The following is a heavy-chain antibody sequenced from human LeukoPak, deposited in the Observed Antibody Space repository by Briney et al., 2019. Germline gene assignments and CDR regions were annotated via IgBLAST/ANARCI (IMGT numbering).Heavy chain of an antibody. J-gene: IGHJ3*02. CDR3: ARQATLTNDAFDI. Sequence: SETLSLTCAFYGGSFSGYYWSWIRQPPGKGLEWIGEINHRGSTNYNPSLKSRVTISVDTSKNQFSLKLSSVTAADTAVYYCARQATLTNDAFDIWGQGTMVTVSS. CDR1: GGSFSGYY. V-gene: IGHV4-34*01. D-gene: IGHD3-3*01. CDR2: INHRGST.